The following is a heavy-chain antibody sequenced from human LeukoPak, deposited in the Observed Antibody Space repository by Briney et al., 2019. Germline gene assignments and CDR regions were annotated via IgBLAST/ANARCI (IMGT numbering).Heavy chain of an antibody. D-gene: IGHD2-2*01. J-gene: IGHJ4*02. V-gene: IGHV4-38-2*02. CDR2: IYHSGST. CDR1: GYSISSGYY. Sequence: SETLSLTCTVSGYSISSGYYWGWIRQPPGKGLEWIGSIYHSGSTYYNPSLKSRVTISVDTSKNQFSLKLSSVTAADTAVYYCALVGSVVVPAADFGYWGQGTLVTVSS. CDR3: ALVGSVVVPAADFGY.